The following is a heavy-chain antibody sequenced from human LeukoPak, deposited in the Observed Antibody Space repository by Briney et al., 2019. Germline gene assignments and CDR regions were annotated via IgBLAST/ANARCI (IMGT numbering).Heavy chain of an antibody. CDR1: GYTFTSYD. V-gene: IGHV1-8*01. CDR3: ARNLRYYDFWSAPGYYYYMDV. J-gene: IGHJ6*03. Sequence: ASVKVSCKASGYTFTSYDINWVRQATGQGLEWMEWMNPNSGNTGYAQKFQGRVTMTRNTSISTAYMELSSLRSEDTAVYYCARNLRYYDFWSAPGYYYYMDVWGKGTTVTVSS. CDR2: MNPNSGNT. D-gene: IGHD3-3*01.